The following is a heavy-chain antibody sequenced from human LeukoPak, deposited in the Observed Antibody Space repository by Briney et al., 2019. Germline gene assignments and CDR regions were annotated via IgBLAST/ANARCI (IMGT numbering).Heavy chain of an antibody. CDR1: GGSISSYY. CDR2: IYTSGST. V-gene: IGHV4-4*07. CDR3: ARQASVLRYFDWLFHFDY. D-gene: IGHD3-9*01. J-gene: IGHJ4*02. Sequence: SETLSLTCTVSGGSISSYYWSWIRQPAGKGLEWIGRIYTSGSTNYNPSLKSRVTISVDTSKNQFSLKLSSVTAADTAVYYCARQASVLRYFDWLFHFDYWGQGTLVTVSS.